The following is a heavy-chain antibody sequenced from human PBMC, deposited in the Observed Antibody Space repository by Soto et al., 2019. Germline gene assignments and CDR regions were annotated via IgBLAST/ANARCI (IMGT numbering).Heavy chain of an antibody. J-gene: IGHJ6*02. CDR2: IIPIFGTA. CDR3: ATPDCISTSCYPTMGGNYSYGMDV. Sequence: QVQLVQSGAEVKKPGSSVKVSCKASGGTFSSYAISWVRQAPGQGLEWMGGIIPIFGTANYAQKFQGRVTNTADESTSTAYMELSSLRTDDTAVYYCATPDCISTSCYPTMGGNYSYGMDVWGQGTTVTVSS. V-gene: IGHV1-69*12. CDR1: GGTFSSYA. D-gene: IGHD2-2*01.